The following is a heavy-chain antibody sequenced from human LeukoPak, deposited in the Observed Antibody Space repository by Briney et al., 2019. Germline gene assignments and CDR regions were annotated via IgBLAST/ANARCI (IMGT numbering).Heavy chain of an antibody. J-gene: IGHJ3*02. CDR2: IYYSGST. Sequence: TSETLSLTCTASGGSISSYYWSWIRQPPGKGLEWIGSIYYSGSTNYNPSLKSRVTISVDTSKNPFSLKLSSVTAADTAVYYCARHFSPFLYYDSSGPHDAFDIWGQGTMVTVSS. CDR3: ARHFSPFLYYDSSGPHDAFDI. V-gene: IGHV4-59*08. CDR1: GGSISSYY. D-gene: IGHD3-22*01.